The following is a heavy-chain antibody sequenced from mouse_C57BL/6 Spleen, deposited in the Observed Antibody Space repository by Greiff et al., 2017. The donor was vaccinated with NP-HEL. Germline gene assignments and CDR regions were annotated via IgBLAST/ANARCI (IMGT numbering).Heavy chain of an antibody. J-gene: IGHJ1*03. CDR3: ARISYSNFRYWYFDV. CDR2: INPNNGGT. Sequence: EVQLQQSGPELVKPGASVKIPCKASGYTFTDYNMDWVKQSHGKSLEWIGDINPNNGGTICNQKFKGKATLTVDKSSSTAYMELRSLTSEDTAVYYCARISYSNFRYWYFDVWGTGTTVTVSS. V-gene: IGHV1-18*01. CDR1: GYTFTDYN. D-gene: IGHD2-5*01.